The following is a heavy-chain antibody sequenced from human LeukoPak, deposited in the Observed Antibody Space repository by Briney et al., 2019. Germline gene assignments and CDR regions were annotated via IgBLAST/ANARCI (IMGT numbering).Heavy chain of an antibody. J-gene: IGHJ4*02. D-gene: IGHD5-24*01. Sequence: GGSLRLSCAASGFTFSSYSMNWVRQAPGKGLEWVSSISSSSSYIYYADSVKGRFTISRDNAKNSLYLQMNSLRAEDTAVYYCARVGLRRDGYSEFDYWGQGTLVTVSS. CDR2: ISSSSSYI. CDR3: ARVGLRRDGYSEFDY. CDR1: GFTFSSYS. V-gene: IGHV3-21*01.